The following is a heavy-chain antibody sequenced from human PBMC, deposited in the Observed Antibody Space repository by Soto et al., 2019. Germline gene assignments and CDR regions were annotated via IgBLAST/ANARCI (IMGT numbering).Heavy chain of an antibody. Sequence: QVQLVESGGGVVQPGRSLRLSCAASGFTFSSYAMHWVRQAPGKGLEWVAVISYDGSNKYYADSVKGRFTISRDNSKNTLYLQMNSLRAEDTAVYYCARDLTVTTPRYPLDYWGQGTLVTVSS. J-gene: IGHJ4*02. CDR1: GFTFSSYA. CDR2: ISYDGSNK. D-gene: IGHD4-17*01. CDR3: ARDLTVTTPRYPLDY. V-gene: IGHV3-30-3*01.